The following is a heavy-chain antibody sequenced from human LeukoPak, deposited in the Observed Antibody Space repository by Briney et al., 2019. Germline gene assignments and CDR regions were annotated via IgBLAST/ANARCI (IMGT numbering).Heavy chain of an antibody. CDR3: AREHTSGWNTFDY. CDR1: GFTFSSYA. J-gene: IGHJ4*02. Sequence: PGGSLRLSCAASGFTFSSYAMHWVRQAPGKGLEWISYISSSGSAIYYADSVKGRFTISRDNAKNSLYLQMSSLRAEDTAVYYCAREHTSGWNTFDYWGQGTLVTVSS. D-gene: IGHD6-19*01. V-gene: IGHV3-48*04. CDR2: ISSSGSAI.